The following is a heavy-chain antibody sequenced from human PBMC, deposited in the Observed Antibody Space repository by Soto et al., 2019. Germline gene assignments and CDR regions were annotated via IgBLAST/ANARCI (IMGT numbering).Heavy chain of an antibody. J-gene: IGHJ3*02. D-gene: IGHD6-19*01. CDR3: ASPGYMSGWYGGI. V-gene: IGHV6-1*01. Sequence: SQTLSLTCAISGDSVSSNSAAWNWIRQSPSRGLEWLGRTYYRSKWYNDYAVFVKSRITINPDTSKNQFSLQLNSVTPEDTAMYYCASPGYMSGWYGGIWGQGTMVTVSS. CDR2: TYYRSKWYN. CDR1: GDSVSSNSAA.